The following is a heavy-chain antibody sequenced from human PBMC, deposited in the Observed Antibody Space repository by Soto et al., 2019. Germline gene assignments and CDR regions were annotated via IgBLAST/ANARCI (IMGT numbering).Heavy chain of an antibody. V-gene: IGHV3-23*01. Sequence: GGSLRLSCAASGFTFSSYAMSWVRQAPGKGLEWVSAISGSGGSTYYADSVKGRFTISRDNSKNTLYLQMNSLRAEDTAVYYCANGLEEYYDILTYYFDYWGQGTLVTVSS. CDR1: GFTFSSYA. CDR2: ISGSGGST. D-gene: IGHD3-9*01. CDR3: ANGLEEYYDILTYYFDY. J-gene: IGHJ4*02.